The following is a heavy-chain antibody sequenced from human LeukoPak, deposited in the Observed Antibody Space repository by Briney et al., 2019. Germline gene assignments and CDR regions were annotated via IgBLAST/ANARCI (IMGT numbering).Heavy chain of an antibody. J-gene: IGHJ4*02. CDR1: GFTFSTCA. V-gene: IGHV3-64D*09. D-gene: IGHD1-26*01. CDR3: VKDLSGTYAFDY. CDR2: INIYAGST. Sequence: PGGSLRLSCSASGFTFSTCAMHWVRQAPGKGLEYVSTINIYAGSTSYADSVKGRFTISRDNSKNTLFLRMSSLRAEDTALYYCVKDLSGTYAFDYWGQGTLVTVSS.